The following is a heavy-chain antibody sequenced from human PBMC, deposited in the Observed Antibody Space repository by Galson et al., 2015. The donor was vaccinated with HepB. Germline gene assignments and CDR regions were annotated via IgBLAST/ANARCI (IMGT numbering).Heavy chain of an antibody. J-gene: IGHJ4*02. D-gene: IGHD6-13*01. CDR2: INVGNGNT. Sequence: SVKVSCKASGYTFTMYAMHWVHQAPRQRPEWMGWINVGNGNTKYSQKFQGGVTITRDTSASTAYMELGSLKSEDTAVYYCARSGRFGIAAADHGLYWGQGTLVTVSS. V-gene: IGHV1-3*01. CDR3: ARSGRFGIAAADHGLY. CDR1: GYTFTMYA.